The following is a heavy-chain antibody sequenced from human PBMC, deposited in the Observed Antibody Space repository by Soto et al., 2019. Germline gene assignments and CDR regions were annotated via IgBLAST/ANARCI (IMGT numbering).Heavy chain of an antibody. V-gene: IGHV3-74*01. CDR2: IISGGTRA. CDR3: ARERTSKGGMDI. CDR1: GFTFSSDW. J-gene: IGHJ6*02. Sequence: AGGSLRLSCAASGFTFSSDWMNWVRQSPGKGLEWVSRIISGGTRATYADFVKGRFTITRDNAKNTLYLQMHSLTADDTAVYYCARERTSKGGMDIWGQGTTVTV.